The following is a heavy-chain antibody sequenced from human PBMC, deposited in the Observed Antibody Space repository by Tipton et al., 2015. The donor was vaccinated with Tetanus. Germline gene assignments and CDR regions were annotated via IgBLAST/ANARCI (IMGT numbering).Heavy chain of an antibody. V-gene: IGHV3-33*06. J-gene: IGHJ4*02. Sequence: SLRLSCAASGFSFKTYGMHWVRQAPGKGLEWVAVVWFDGSNTSYVDSVTGRFIISRDNSKNTLYLQMNDLRAEDSAVYYCANKGGGDSDYWGQGALVTVSS. CDR2: VWFDGSNT. CDR3: ANKGGGDSDY. CDR1: GFSFKTYG. D-gene: IGHD2-21*01.